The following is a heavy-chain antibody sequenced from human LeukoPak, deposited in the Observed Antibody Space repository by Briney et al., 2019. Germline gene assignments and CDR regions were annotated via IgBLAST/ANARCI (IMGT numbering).Heavy chain of an antibody. CDR3: AREAYSGYDYSVRWFDP. CDR1: GFTFSSYS. Sequence: PGGSLRLSCAASGFTFSSYSMSWVRQAPGKGLEWVSVIYSGGPTYYADSVKGRFTISRDNSKNTLYLQMNSLRVEDTAVYYCAREAYSGYDYSVRWFDPWGQGTLVTVSS. D-gene: IGHD5-12*01. V-gene: IGHV3-66*01. CDR2: IYSGGPT. J-gene: IGHJ5*02.